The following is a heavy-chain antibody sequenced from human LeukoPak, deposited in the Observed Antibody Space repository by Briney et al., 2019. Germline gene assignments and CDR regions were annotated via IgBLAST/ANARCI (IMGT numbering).Heavy chain of an antibody. V-gene: IGHV4-34*01. CDR3: AAIVGPFDY. Sequence: SETLSLTCAVYGGSFSGYYWSWIRQPPGKGLEWIGEINHSGSTNYNPSLKSPVTISVDTSKNQFSLKLSSVTAADTAVYYCAAIVGPFDYWGQGTLVTVSS. CDR1: GGSFSGYY. D-gene: IGHD1-26*01. J-gene: IGHJ4*02. CDR2: INHSGST.